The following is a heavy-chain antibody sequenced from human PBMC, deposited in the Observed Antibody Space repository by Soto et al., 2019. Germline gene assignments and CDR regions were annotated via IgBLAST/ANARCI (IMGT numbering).Heavy chain of an antibody. CDR2: IIPILGIA. J-gene: IGHJ3*02. Sequence: QVQLVQSGAEVKKPGSSVKVSCKASGGTFSSYTVSWVRQAPGQGLEWMGRIIPILGIANYAQKFQGRVTITADKSTSTAYMELSSLRSEDTAVYYCARAIVVVIASDAFDIWGQGTMVTVSS. D-gene: IGHD2-21*01. V-gene: IGHV1-69*02. CDR3: ARAIVVVIASDAFDI. CDR1: GGTFSSYT.